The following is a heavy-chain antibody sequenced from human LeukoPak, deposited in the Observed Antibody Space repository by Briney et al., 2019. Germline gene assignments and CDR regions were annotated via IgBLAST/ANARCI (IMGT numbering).Heavy chain of an antibody. D-gene: IGHD2-21*02. J-gene: IGHJ5*02. CDR1: GGSISSSNYY. Sequence: PSETLSLTCIVSGGSISSSNYYWSWIRQPPGKGLEWIGYIYYSGSTFYNPSLRGRSTISLDTSANQSSLNLSSVTAADTAMYYCVRERAYCGGDCYSAVGLIDPWGQGTLVTVSS. V-gene: IGHV4-30-4*01. CDR3: VRERAYCGGDCYSAVGLIDP. CDR2: IYYSGST.